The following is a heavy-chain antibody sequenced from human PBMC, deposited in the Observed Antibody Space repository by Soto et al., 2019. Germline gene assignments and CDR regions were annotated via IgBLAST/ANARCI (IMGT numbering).Heavy chain of an antibody. J-gene: IGHJ6*02. CDR1: GGTFSTYA. V-gene: IGHV1-69*01. CDR2: IIPIFGSP. D-gene: IGHD2-2*01. CDR3: ARYVADITSSYQDVPEDYYYGMDV. Sequence: QEQLVQSGAEIKKPGSSVKISCEASGGTFSTYAFSWVRQAPGQGLEWMGGIIPIFGSPRYAQKFQGRVTITADEFLSTAYMELSRLRSDDTAVYYCARYVADITSSYQDVPEDYYYGMDVWGQGTTVTVSS.